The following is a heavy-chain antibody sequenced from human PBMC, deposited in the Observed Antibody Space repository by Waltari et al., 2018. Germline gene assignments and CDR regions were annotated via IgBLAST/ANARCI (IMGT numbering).Heavy chain of an antibody. CDR2: IIPILGIA. CDR3: ARGENVDTAMDAPYYYYYYMDV. Sequence: QVQLVQSGAEVKKPGSSVKVSCKASGGTFSSYAISWVRQAPGQGLEWMGGIIPILGIANYAQKFQGRVTITADKSTSTAYMELSSLRSEDTAVYYCARGENVDTAMDAPYYYYYYMDVWGKGTTVTVSS. J-gene: IGHJ6*03. D-gene: IGHD5-18*01. V-gene: IGHV1-69*10. CDR1: GGTFSSYA.